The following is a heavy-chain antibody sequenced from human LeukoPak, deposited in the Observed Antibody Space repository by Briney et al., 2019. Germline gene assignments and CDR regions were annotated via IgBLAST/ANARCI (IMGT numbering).Heavy chain of an antibody. J-gene: IGHJ4*02. D-gene: IGHD5-24*01. CDR3: SRGRDRSKAGDH. Sequence: SETLSLTCTVYGVSYDDYYCSWVRQPPGKGLEWVGEIHQSGIFYYNSSLGSRLTISIDTSKNKFSLRLIYVTAADEAFYYCSRGRDRSKAGDHWGKGSLVTVSS. CDR2: IHQSGIF. CDR1: GVSYDDYY. V-gene: IGHV4-34*01.